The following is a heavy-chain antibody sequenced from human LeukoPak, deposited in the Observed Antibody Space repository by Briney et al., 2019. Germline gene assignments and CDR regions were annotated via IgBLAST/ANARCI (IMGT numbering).Heavy chain of an antibody. V-gene: IGHV3-48*04. CDR1: GFTFSSYS. J-gene: IGHJ4*02. CDR3: ARDTLNGPFVISLDF. CDR2: ISSDGRVG. D-gene: IGHD3-9*01. Sequence: PGGSLRLSCAASGFTFSSYSMNWVRQAPGKGLEWVSHISSDGRVGTYLDSVRGRFTVSRDNAKNFLFLQMNGLRAEDTAVYYCARDTLNGPFVISLDFWGQGALVTVSS.